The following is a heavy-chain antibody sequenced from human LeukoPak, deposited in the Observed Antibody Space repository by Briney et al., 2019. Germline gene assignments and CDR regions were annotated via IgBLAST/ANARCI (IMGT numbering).Heavy chain of an antibody. CDR1: GFTFSTYG. J-gene: IGHJ4*02. CDR3: ARALEGDLDY. CDR2: IRSDGSNK. Sequence: PGGSLRLSCAASGFTFSTYGMHWVRQAPGKGLEWVTHIRSDGSNKYYADSVKGRFTVSRDYSENTLYLQMNSLRSEDTAVYYCARALEGDLDYWGQGTLVTVSS. V-gene: IGHV3-30*02.